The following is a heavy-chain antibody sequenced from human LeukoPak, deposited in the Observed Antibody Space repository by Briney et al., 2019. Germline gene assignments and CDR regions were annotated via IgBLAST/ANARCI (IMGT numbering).Heavy chain of an antibody. V-gene: IGHV4-39*07. CDR3: MRDPSSVGPRDY. CDR2: IYYSGST. D-gene: IGHD2-15*01. J-gene: IGHJ4*02. Sequence: PSETLSLTCTVSGDSIRSSRYYWGWIRQPPGKGLEWIGSIYYSGSTSYNPSLKSRVTISVDTSKNQFSLKLRSVTAADTAVYYCMRDPSSVGPRDYWGQGSLVTVSS. CDR1: GDSIRSSRYY.